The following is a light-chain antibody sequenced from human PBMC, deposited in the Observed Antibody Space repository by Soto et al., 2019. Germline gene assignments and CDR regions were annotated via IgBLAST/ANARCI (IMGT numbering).Light chain of an antibody. CDR2: DAS. Sequence: DIQMTQSPSSLSASVGDRVTITCQASQDISNYLNWYQQKPGKAPKRLIYDASNLETGVPSRFSGSGSGTDFTFTISSLQPEDIVADYCQQYDNLTLYTFCQATKLEIK. J-gene: IGKJ2*01. V-gene: IGKV1-33*01. CDR1: QDISNY. CDR3: QQYDNLTLYT.